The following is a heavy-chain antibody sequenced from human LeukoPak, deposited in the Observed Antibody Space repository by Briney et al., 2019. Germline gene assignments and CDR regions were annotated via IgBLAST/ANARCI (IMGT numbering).Heavy chain of an antibody. CDR2: ISWDGGIT. D-gene: IGHD5-12*01. J-gene: IGHJ4*02. V-gene: IGHV3-43*01. Sequence: GGSLRLSCAASGFTFHHYSMHWVRQPPGKGLEWVSLISWDGGITYYADSVRGRFTISRDNSKNTLYLQMNSLRAEDTAVYYCARRGYDGSFDYWGQGTLVTVSS. CDR3: ARRGYDGSFDY. CDR1: GFTFHHYS.